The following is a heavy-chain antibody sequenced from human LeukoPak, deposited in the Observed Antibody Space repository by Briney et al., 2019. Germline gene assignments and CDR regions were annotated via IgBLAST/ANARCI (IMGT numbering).Heavy chain of an antibody. D-gene: IGHD3-22*01. Sequence: GGSLRLSCAASGFTFSSYAMSWVRQAPGEGLEWVSAISGSGGSTYYADSVKGRFTISRDNSKNTLDLQMYSLRAEDTAVYDCAPPISYYYDSSGPDFDYWGQGTLVTVSS. CDR2: ISGSGGST. V-gene: IGHV3-23*01. CDR3: APPISYYYDSSGPDFDY. CDR1: GFTFSSYA. J-gene: IGHJ4*02.